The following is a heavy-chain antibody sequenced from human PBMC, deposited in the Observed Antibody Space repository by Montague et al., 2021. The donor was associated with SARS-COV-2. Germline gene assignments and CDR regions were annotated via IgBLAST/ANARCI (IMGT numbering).Heavy chain of an antibody. CDR2: INNRGNT. CDR1: GDSISSSSNY. J-gene: IGHJ6*03. Sequence: SETLSLTCTVSGDSISSSSNYWGWIRQHPGKGLQWSGSINNRGNTYNNPSLRSRVPITVDTSKNKFFSHVRSVTTADTSLFYCLRVAHPGSAGPYCMDVWGKGTTVTV. D-gene: IGHD1-14*01. V-gene: IGHV4-39*01. CDR3: LRVAHPGSAGPYCMDV.